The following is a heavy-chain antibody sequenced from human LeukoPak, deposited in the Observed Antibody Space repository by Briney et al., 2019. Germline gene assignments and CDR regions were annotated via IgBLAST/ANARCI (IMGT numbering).Heavy chain of an antibody. Sequence: PGGSLRLSCAASGFTFSSYWMHWVRQAPGKGLVWVSRINSDGSSTSYADSVKGRFTISRDNAKNMLYLQMNSLRAEDTAVYYCARERLPYGWFDPWGQGTLVTVSS. CDR1: GFTFSSYW. J-gene: IGHJ5*02. CDR3: ARERLPYGWFDP. V-gene: IGHV3-74*01. CDR2: INSDGSST. D-gene: IGHD4-17*01.